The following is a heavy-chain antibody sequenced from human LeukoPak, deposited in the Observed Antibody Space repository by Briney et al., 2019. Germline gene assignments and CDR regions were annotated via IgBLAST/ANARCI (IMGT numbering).Heavy chain of an antibody. CDR1: GYTFTSYD. V-gene: IGHV1-8*01. Sequence: ASVKVSCKASGYTFTSYDINWVRQATGQGLEWMGWMNPNSGNTGYAQKFQGRVTVTRNTSISTAYMELSSLRSEDTAVYYCAIGDTDCSSTSCYGWFDPWGQGTLVTVSS. J-gene: IGHJ5*02. CDR3: AIGDTDCSSTSCYGWFDP. CDR2: MNPNSGNT. D-gene: IGHD2-2*01.